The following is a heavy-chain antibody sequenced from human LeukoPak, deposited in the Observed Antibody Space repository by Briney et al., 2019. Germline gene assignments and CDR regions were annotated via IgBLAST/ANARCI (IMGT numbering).Heavy chain of an antibody. Sequence: GASVKVSCKASGYTFTSYAMNWVRQAPGQGLEWMGWTNTNTGNPTYAQGFTGRFVFSLDTSVSTAYLQISSLKAEDTAVYFCARPYYYDSSNYAAGFDYWGQGTLVTVSS. V-gene: IGHV7-4-1*02. CDR3: ARPYYYDSSNYAAGFDY. CDR1: GYTFTSYA. D-gene: IGHD3-22*01. CDR2: TNTNTGNP. J-gene: IGHJ4*02.